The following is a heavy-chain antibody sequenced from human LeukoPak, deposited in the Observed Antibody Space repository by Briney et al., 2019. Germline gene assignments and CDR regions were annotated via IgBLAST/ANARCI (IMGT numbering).Heavy chain of an antibody. Sequence: GGSLRLSCAASGFTFSSYEMSWVRQASGKGLEWVSYISSSGSTIYYADSVKGRFTISRDNAKNSLYLQMNSLRAEDTAVYYCARVSYDSSGYYFYIDYWGQGTLVTVSS. CDR1: GFTFSSYE. J-gene: IGHJ4*02. CDR3: ARVSYDSSGYYFYIDY. D-gene: IGHD3-22*01. V-gene: IGHV3-48*03. CDR2: ISSSGSTI.